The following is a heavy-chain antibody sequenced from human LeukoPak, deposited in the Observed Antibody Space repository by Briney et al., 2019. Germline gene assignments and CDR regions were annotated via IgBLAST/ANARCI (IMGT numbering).Heavy chain of an antibody. J-gene: IGHJ4*02. CDR2: IIPIFGTA. D-gene: IGHD1-26*01. CDR1: GGTFSSYA. Sequence: ASVKVSCKASGGTFSSYAISWVRQAPGQGLEWMGGIIPIFGTANYAQKFQGRVTITTDESTSTAYMELSSLRSEDTAVYYCARNSGGRNGIFDYWGQGTLVTVSS. V-gene: IGHV1-69*05. CDR3: ARNSGGRNGIFDY.